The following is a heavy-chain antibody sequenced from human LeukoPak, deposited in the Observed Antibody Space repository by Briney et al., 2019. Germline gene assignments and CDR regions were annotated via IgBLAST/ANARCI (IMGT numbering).Heavy chain of an antibody. CDR1: GFTFSSYA. V-gene: IGHV3-30*04. CDR2: ISYDGSNK. J-gene: IGHJ3*02. CDR3: ARDLGEYYDSSGYSFVGAFDI. D-gene: IGHD3-22*01. Sequence: SGGSLRLSCAASGFTFSSYAMHWVRQAPGKGLEWVAVISYDGSNKYYTDSVKGRFTISRDNSKNTLYLQMNSLRAEGTAVYYCARDLGEYYDSSGYSFVGAFDIWGQGTMVTVSS.